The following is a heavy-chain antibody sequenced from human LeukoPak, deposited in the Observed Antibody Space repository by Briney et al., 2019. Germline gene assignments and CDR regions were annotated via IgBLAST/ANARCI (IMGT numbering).Heavy chain of an antibody. CDR2: INSDGSST. D-gene: IGHD3-22*01. CDR3: ASNGYCYDSSGYYPFDY. CDR1: GFTFSSYW. J-gene: IGHJ4*02. V-gene: IGHV3-74*01. Sequence: GGSLRLSCAASGFTFSSYWMHWVRQAPGKGLVWVSRINSDGSSTSYADSVKGRFTISRDNAKNTLYLQMNSLRAEDTAVYYCASNGYCYDSSGYYPFDYWGQGTLVTVSS.